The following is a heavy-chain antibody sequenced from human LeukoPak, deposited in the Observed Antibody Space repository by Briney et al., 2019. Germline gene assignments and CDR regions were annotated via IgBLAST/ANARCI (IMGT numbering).Heavy chain of an antibody. J-gene: IGHJ6*02. CDR2: IWYDGSNK. Sequence: PGGSLRLSCAASGFTFSSYGMHWVRQAPGKGLEWVAVIWYDGSNKYYADSVKGRSTISRDNSKNTLYLQMNSLRAEDTAVYYCARDYYDSSGPSGARYYYGMDVWGQGTTVTVSS. CDR1: GFTFSSYG. D-gene: IGHD3-22*01. V-gene: IGHV3-33*01. CDR3: ARDYYDSSGPSGARYYYGMDV.